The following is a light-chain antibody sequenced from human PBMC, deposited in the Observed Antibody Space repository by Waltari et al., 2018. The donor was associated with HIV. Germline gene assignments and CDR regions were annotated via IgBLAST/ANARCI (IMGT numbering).Light chain of an antibody. CDR3: QQYNTSSPLT. V-gene: IGKV1-5*03. CDR2: KAS. J-gene: IGKJ1*01. CDR1: QSISTW. Sequence: DIQMTQSPSALSASVGDRITITCRASQSISTWLAWYQQKPGKAPKILVYKASSLESGVPPRFSGSGSGTEFTLTINNLQHDDFATYYCQQYNTSSPLTFGQGTKVDI.